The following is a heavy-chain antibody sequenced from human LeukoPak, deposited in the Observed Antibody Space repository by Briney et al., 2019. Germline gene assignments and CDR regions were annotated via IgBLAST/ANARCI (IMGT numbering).Heavy chain of an antibody. Sequence: ASVKVSCKASGYTFTGYYMHWVRQAPGQGLEWMGWINPNSGGTNYAQKFQGRVTMTRDTSISTAYMELSRLRSDDTAVYYCARGYFYDSSGYFIDSWGQGTLVTVSS. CDR1: GYTFTGYY. D-gene: IGHD3-22*01. J-gene: IGHJ4*02. CDR3: ARGYFYDSSGYFIDS. V-gene: IGHV1-2*02. CDR2: INPNSGGT.